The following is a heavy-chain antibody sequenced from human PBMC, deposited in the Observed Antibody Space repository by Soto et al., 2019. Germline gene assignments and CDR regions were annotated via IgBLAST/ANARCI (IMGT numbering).Heavy chain of an antibody. CDR2: IDPSDSYT. CDR1: GYSFTSYW. Sequence: PGESLKISCKGSGYSFTSYWISWVRQMPGKGLEWMGRIDPSDSYTNYSPSFQGHATISADKSISTAYLQWSSLKASDTAMYYCARQAKYSSGWTYWGQGTLVTVSS. D-gene: IGHD6-19*01. CDR3: ARQAKYSSGWTY. J-gene: IGHJ4*02. V-gene: IGHV5-10-1*01.